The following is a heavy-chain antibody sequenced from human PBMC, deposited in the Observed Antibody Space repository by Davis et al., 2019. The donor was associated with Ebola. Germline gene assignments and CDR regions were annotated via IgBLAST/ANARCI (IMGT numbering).Heavy chain of an antibody. Sequence: SETLSLTCAVYGESFSGYYWSWIRQPPGKGLEWIGELNHSGSTNYNPSLKSRVTISVDTSKNQFSLKLNSVTAADTAVYYCARGRGYRVVWFDPWGQGTLVTVSS. CDR1: GESFSGYY. D-gene: IGHD3-3*01. V-gene: IGHV4-34*01. J-gene: IGHJ5*02. CDR3: ARGRGYRVVWFDP. CDR2: LNHSGST.